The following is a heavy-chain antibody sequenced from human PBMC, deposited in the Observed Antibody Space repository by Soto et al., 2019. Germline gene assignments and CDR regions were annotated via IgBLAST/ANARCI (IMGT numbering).Heavy chain of an antibody. Sequence: QVQLQESGPGLVKPSQTLSLTCTVSGGSISSGGYYWSWIRQHPGKGLEWIGYIYYSGTTYYNPSLKSRVTISVDTSKNQFSLRLSSVTAADTAVYYCAREFSGSYYSYFDLWGRGTLVTVSS. CDR2: IYYSGTT. J-gene: IGHJ2*01. V-gene: IGHV4-31*03. D-gene: IGHD1-26*01. CDR3: AREFSGSYYSYFDL. CDR1: GGSISSGGYY.